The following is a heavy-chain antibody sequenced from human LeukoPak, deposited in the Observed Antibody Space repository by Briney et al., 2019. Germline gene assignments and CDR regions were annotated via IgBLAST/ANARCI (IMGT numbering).Heavy chain of an antibody. CDR1: GFTFSSYA. D-gene: IGHD3-10*01. CDR2: ISGSGGST. V-gene: IGHV3-23*01. J-gene: IGHJ4*02. CDR3: AKGRRGPTHMVRGVIIASASYYFDY. Sequence: GGSLRLSCAASGFTFSSYAMSWVRQARGKGLEWVSAISGSGGSTYYADSVKGRFTISRDNSKTTLYLQMNSLRAEDTAVYYCAKGRRGPTHMVRGVIIASASYYFDYWGQGTLVTVSS.